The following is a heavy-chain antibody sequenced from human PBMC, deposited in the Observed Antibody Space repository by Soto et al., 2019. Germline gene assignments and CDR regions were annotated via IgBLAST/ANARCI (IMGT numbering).Heavy chain of an antibody. CDR1: GFNFGAFG. CDR3: ARDKSQRLDY. V-gene: IGHV3-33*05. CDR2: ILYDGINK. Sequence: GGSLRLSCTASGFNFGAFGMHWVRQAPGKGLEWVAVILYDGINKDYSDSVRGRFTISRDNAKNTLYLQLNSLTVADTAVYYCARDKSQRLDYWGQGALVTVSS. J-gene: IGHJ4*02.